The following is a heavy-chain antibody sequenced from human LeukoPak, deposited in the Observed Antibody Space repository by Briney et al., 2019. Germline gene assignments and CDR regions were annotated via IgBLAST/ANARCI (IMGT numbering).Heavy chain of an antibody. CDR2: IKNDGSKI. CDR1: GFTLSSYE. V-gene: IGHV3-48*03. Sequence: GGSLRLSCAASGFTLSSYEMNWVRQAPGKGLEWLSYIKNDGSKIYYTDSVKGRFTISRDNAKNSLFLQMNSLRAEDTAVYYCVRGSLSDRGDYWGQGTLVTVSS. CDR3: VRGSLSDRGDY. D-gene: IGHD3-16*01. J-gene: IGHJ4*02.